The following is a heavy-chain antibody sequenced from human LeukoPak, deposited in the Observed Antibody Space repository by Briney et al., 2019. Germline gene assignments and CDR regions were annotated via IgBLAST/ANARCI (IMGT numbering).Heavy chain of an antibody. Sequence: GGSLRLSCAASGIIFSDYAMSCGRQAPSKWLEWVAVISYDGGITYYADSVKGRFTISRDNSKTTLFLQLNGLRAEDTAVYYCARDSTYYYDSGSSGPHYFDYWGQGALVTVSS. CDR1: GIIFSDYA. J-gene: IGHJ4*02. V-gene: IGHV3-30*01. CDR2: ISYDGGIT. CDR3: ARDSTYYYDSGSSGPHYFDY. D-gene: IGHD3-10*01.